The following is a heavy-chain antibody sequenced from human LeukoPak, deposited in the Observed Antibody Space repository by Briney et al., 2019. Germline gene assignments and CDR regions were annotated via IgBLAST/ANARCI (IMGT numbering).Heavy chain of an antibody. CDR3: ARDYYGSGNFESDY. V-gene: IGHV1-2*06. D-gene: IGHD3-10*01. J-gene: IGHJ4*02. Sequence: GASVKVSCKASGYTFTGYYMHWVRQAPGQGLEWMGRINPNSGGTNYAQKFQGRVTMTRDTSISTAYMELSRLRSDDTAVYYCARDYYGSGNFESDYWGQGTLVTVSS. CDR2: INPNSGGT. CDR1: GYTFTGYY.